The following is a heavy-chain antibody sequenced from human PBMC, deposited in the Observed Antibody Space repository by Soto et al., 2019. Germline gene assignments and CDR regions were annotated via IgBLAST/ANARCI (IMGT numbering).Heavy chain of an antibody. J-gene: IGHJ6*02. CDR2: ISSSGSTI. CDR1: GFTFSDYY. V-gene: IGHV3-11*01. CDR3: ARESRDYYYYGMDV. Sequence: PAGSLRLSCAASGFTFSDYYMSWIRQAPGKGLEWVSYISSSGSTIYYADSVKGRFTISRDNAKNSLYLQMNSLRAEDTAVYYCARESRDYYYYGMDVWGQGTTVTVSS.